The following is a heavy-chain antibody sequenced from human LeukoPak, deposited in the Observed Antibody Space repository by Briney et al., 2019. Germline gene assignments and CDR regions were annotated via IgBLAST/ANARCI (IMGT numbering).Heavy chain of an antibody. CDR1: GGSISSYY. V-gene: IGHV4-59*08. Sequence: SETLSLTCTASGGSISSYYWRWIRQPPGKGLEWIGYIYYSGSTNYNPSLKSRVTISVDTSKNQFSLTLSSVTAAATAVYYCATRIIVGVAYYFDYWGQGTLATVSS. CDR3: ATRIIVGVAYYFDY. J-gene: IGHJ4*02. D-gene: IGHD1-26*01. CDR2: IYYSGST.